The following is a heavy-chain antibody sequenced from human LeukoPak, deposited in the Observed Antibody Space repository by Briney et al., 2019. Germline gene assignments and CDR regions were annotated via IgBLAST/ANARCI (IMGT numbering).Heavy chain of an antibody. CDR1: GGSMSNYY. D-gene: IGHD6-13*01. J-gene: IGHJ4*02. CDR2: IYTSGDS. V-gene: IGHV4-4*07. Sequence: SETLSLTCTVSGGSMSNYYWSWIRRPAGKGLEWIGRIYTSGDSNYNPSLKSRVTMSVDTSKNQVSLKLRSVTAADTAVYYCAGSISWYSYFDYWGQGTLVTVSS. CDR3: AGSISWYSYFDY.